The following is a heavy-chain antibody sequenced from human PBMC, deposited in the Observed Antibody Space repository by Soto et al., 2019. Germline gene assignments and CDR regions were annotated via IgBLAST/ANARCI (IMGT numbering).Heavy chain of an antibody. CDR1: GGSISSRNW. CDR3: AKDRLWGSSDRGAPDDFEV. CDR2: IYQSGST. J-gene: IGHJ3*01. D-gene: IGHD6-6*01. Sequence: QVHLQESGPGLVKPSGTLSLTCTVSGGSISSRNWWSWLLQSPTKGLEWIGEIYQSGSTNYNPSLESRVTISVDKSKNQFSLELTSLTAADTAVYYCAKDRLWGSSDRGAPDDFEVWGQGTMVTVS. V-gene: IGHV4-4*02.